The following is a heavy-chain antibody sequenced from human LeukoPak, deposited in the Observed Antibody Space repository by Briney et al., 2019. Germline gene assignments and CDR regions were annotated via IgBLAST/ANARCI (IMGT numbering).Heavy chain of an antibody. CDR1: GGSISSSSYY. CDR3: ARDDLYSSSWWDTRGLHFDY. CDR2: IYYSGST. D-gene: IGHD6-13*01. Sequence: SETLSLTCTVSGGSISSSSYYWGWIRQPPGKGLEWIGSIYYSGSTYYNPSLKSRVTISVDTSKNQFSLKLSSVTAADTAVYYCARDDLYSSSWWDTRGLHFDYWGQGTLVTVSS. J-gene: IGHJ4*02. V-gene: IGHV4-39*07.